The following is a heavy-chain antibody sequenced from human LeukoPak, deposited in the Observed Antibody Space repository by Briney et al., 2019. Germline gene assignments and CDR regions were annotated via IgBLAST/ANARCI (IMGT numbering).Heavy chain of an antibody. CDR3: TTALPRSRYYDSSGYYIDY. CDR1: GFTFSNAW. Sequence: GGSLRLSRAASGFTFSNAWMSWVRQAPGKGLEWVGRIKSKTDGGTTDYAAPVKGRFTISRDDSKNTLYLQMNSLKTEDTVVYYCTTALPRSRYYDSSGYYIDYWGQGTLVTVSS. V-gene: IGHV3-15*01. J-gene: IGHJ4*02. D-gene: IGHD3-22*01. CDR2: IKSKTDGGTT.